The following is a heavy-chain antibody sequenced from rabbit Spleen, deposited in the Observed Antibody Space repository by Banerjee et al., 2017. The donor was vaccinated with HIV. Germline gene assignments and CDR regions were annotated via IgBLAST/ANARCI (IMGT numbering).Heavy chain of an antibody. CDR1: GFSFNSGYD. D-gene: IGHD4-2*01. CDR3: ARDHAGDDGVGSLYL. Sequence: QSLEESGGGLVKPGASLTLTCKASGFSFNSGYDMCWVRQAPGKGLEWIACIYTGSSGTLYYASWAKGRFTISKTSSTTVTLQMTSLTAADTATYFCARDHAGDDGVGSLYLWGPGTLVTVS. V-gene: IGHV1S40*01. J-gene: IGHJ4*01. CDR2: IYTGSSGTL.